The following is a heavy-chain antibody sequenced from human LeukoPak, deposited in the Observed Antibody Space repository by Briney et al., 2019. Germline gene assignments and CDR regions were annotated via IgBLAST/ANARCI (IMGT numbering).Heavy chain of an antibody. Sequence: PGGSLRLSCAASGFTFDDYAMHWVRQAPGKGLEWVSGISWNSGSIGYADSVKGRFTISRDNAKNSLYLQMNSPRAEDTALYYCAKDRGSGYDSVLDYWGQGTLVTVS. CDR2: ISWNSGSI. J-gene: IGHJ4*02. CDR1: GFTFDDYA. D-gene: IGHD5-12*01. V-gene: IGHV3-9*01. CDR3: AKDRGSGYDSVLDY.